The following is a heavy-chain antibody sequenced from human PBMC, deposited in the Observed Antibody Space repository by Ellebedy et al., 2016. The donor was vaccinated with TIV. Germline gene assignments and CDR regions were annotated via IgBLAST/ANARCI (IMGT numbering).Heavy chain of an antibody. CDR3: TTVYRYNYDSV. CDR2: IKSKTDGGAA. D-gene: IGHD5-18*01. CDR1: GFTFSNAW. J-gene: IGHJ4*02. V-gene: IGHV3-15*01. Sequence: PGGSLRLSCAASGFTFSNAWMNSARQAPGKGLEWVGRIKSKTDGGAADYAAPVKGRFTISRDDSKNTLYLQMNSLKTEDTAVYFCTTVYRYNYDSVWGQGTLVTVSS.